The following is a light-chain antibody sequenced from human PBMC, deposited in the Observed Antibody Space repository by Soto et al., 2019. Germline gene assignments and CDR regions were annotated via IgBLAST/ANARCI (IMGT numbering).Light chain of an antibody. CDR1: QSVSSY. CDR3: QQFSSYPLT. V-gene: IGKV3-11*01. J-gene: IGKJ4*01. CDR2: DAS. Sequence: EIVLTQSPATLSLSPGERATLSCWASQSVSSYLAWYQHKPGQAPRLLIYDASNRATGIPARFSGSGSGTDFTLTISSLEPEDFAVYYCQQFSSYPLTFGGGTKVDIK.